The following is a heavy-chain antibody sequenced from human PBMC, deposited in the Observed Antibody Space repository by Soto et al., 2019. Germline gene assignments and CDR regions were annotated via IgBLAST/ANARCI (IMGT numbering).Heavy chain of an antibody. V-gene: IGHV4-4*07. J-gene: IGHJ3*02. Sequence: ETLSLTCTVSGGSISSYYWGWIRQPAGKGLEWIGRIYTSGSTNYNPSLKSRVTMSVDTSKNQFSLRLSSVTAADTAVYYCARVGKLELQGGAFDIWGQGTMVTVSS. D-gene: IGHD1-7*01. CDR1: GGSISSYY. CDR3: ARVGKLELQGGAFDI. CDR2: IYTSGST.